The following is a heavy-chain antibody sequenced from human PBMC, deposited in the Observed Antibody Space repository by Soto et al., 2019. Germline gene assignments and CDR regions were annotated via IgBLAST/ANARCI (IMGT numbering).Heavy chain of an antibody. V-gene: IGHV3-30-3*01. Sequence: QVQLVESGGGVVQPGRSLRLSCAASGFTFSSYAMHWVRQAPGKGLEWVAVISYDGSNKYYADSVKGRFTISRDNSKNTLYRQIKSQRAETTAVYYCARGGSSNRLYYYYGIDDTVRESTVRVS. J-gene: IGHJ6*02. D-gene: IGHD1-26*01. CDR1: GFTFSSYA. CDR3: ARGGSSNRLYYYYGIDD. CDR2: ISYDGSNK.